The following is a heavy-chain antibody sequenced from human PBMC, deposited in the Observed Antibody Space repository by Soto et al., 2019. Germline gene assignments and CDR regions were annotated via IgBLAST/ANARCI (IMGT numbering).Heavy chain of an antibody. D-gene: IGHD6-13*01. Sequence: EVQLVESGGGLVQPGGSLRLSCAASGFTFSSYSMNWVRQAPGKGLEWVSYISSSSRTIYYADSVKGRFIISRDNAKNSLYLQMNSLRDEDTAVYYCARDRSSSWYHYYGMDVWGQGTTVTVSS. CDR1: GFTFSSYS. CDR3: ARDRSSSWYHYYGMDV. V-gene: IGHV3-48*02. J-gene: IGHJ6*02. CDR2: ISSSSRTI.